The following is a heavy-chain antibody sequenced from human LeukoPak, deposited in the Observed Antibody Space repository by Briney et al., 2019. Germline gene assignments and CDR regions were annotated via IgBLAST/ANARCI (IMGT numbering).Heavy chain of an antibody. J-gene: IGHJ4*02. CDR2: ISNSGERA. D-gene: IGHD2-15*01. Sequence: PGGSLRLSCAASGFTFSNYAISWVRQAPGKGLEWVSAISNSGERAYYADSVKGRFTISRDNSKATVSLQMNSLRVEDTAVYFCAIGRDNVAYWGQGTLVTVSS. CDR1: GFTFSNYA. CDR3: AIGRDNVAY. V-gene: IGHV3-23*01.